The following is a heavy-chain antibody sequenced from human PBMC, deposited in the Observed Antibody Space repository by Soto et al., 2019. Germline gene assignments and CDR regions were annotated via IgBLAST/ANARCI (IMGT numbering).Heavy chain of an antibody. CDR1: GDSVSSNTAS. J-gene: IGHJ4*01. Sequence: SQTLSLTCAISGDSVSSNTASWNWIRQSPSRGLEWLGRTYFRSKWYNDYAVSVKSRIIINPDTSNNQFSLQLNSVTPEDTAVYFRAKGDSLGPITGYAFDLWGHAIMVTFSS. D-gene: IGHD5-12*01. V-gene: IGHV6-1*01. CDR3: AKGDSLGPITGYAFDL. CDR2: TYFRSKWYN.